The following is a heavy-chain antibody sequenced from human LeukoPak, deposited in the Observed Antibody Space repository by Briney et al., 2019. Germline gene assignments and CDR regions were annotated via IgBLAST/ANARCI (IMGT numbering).Heavy chain of an antibody. D-gene: IGHD5-18*01. CDR3: AKAVDTAMVTGDY. CDR2: ISYDGSNK. J-gene: IGHJ4*02. V-gene: IGHV3-30*18. CDR1: GFTFSSYG. Sequence: GRSLRLSCAASGFTFSSYGMHWVRQAPGKGLEWVAVISYDGSNKYYADSVKGRFTISRDNSKNTLYLQMNSLRAEDTAVYYCAKAVDTAMVTGDYWGQGTLVTVSS.